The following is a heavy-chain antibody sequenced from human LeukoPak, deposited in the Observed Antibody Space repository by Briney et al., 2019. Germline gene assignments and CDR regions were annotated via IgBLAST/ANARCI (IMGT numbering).Heavy chain of an antibody. V-gene: IGHV4-59*01. CDR2: SYYSGST. CDR1: GGSISSYY. Sequence: PSETLSLTCTVSGGSISSYYWSWIRQPPGKGLELIGYSYYSGSTNYNPSLKSRVTISVDTSKNQFSLKLSSVTAADTAVYYCARGMVRGVDYYYYYYMDVWGKGTTVTISS. J-gene: IGHJ6*03. D-gene: IGHD3-10*01. CDR3: ARGMVRGVDYYYYYYMDV.